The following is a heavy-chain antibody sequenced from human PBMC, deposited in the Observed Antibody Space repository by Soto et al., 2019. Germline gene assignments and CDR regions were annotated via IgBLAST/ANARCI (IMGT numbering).Heavy chain of an antibody. CDR2: TWYDESSK. CDR3: ARALGYAFDI. D-gene: IGHD7-27*01. J-gene: IGHJ3*02. V-gene: IGHV3-33*01. CDR1: GFTFGTYG. Sequence: GGSLRLSCSASGFTFGTYGMHWVRQAPGKGLEWVAVTWYDESSKYYADSVKGRFTISRDNSMNTLYLQMGSLRAEDMAVYYCARALGYAFDIWGQGTMVTVSS.